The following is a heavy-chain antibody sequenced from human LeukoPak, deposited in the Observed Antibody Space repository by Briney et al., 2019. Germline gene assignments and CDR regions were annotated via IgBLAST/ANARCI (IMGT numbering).Heavy chain of an antibody. CDR2: IHYSGGT. V-gene: IGHV4-59*08. CDR1: GGSLSGHY. Sequence: SETVSLTCTVSGGSLSGHYWGWIRQPPGKGLDWIGQIHYSGGTNSNPSLRSRVTISVDTSKNQFSLKMNSVTATDTAVYHCARYGVNYVFDYWGQGTLVTVSS. D-gene: IGHD4/OR15-4a*01. J-gene: IGHJ4*02. CDR3: ARYGVNYVFDY.